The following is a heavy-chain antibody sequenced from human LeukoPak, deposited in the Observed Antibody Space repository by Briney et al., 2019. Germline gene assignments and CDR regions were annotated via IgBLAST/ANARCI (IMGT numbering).Heavy chain of an antibody. D-gene: IGHD3-10*01. CDR3: AKPKDYYGSGSYYSH. CDR2: ISGSGGST. Sequence: QSGGSLRLSCAASGFTFSSYAMSWVRQAPGKGLEWVSAISGSGGSTYYADSVKGRFTISRDNSKNTLYLQMNSLRAEDTAVYYCAKPKDYYGSGSYYSHWGQGTLVTVSS. J-gene: IGHJ4*02. CDR1: GFTFSSYA. V-gene: IGHV3-23*01.